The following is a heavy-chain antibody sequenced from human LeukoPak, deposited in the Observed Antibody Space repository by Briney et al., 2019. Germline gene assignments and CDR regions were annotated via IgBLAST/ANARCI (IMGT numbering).Heavy chain of an antibody. V-gene: IGHV3-15*01. CDR3: ITDKPYRGFRTFDY. CDR1: GFIFSNAW. Sequence: PGGSLRLSCAGTGFIFSNAWMGWVRQAPGKGLEWVGRMKSIVDGGTTDYAATVKGRFTISRDDSKTTLYLQMHSLKTEDTAVYYCITDKPYRGFRTFDYWGQGTLVTVSS. D-gene: IGHD1-26*01. CDR2: MKSIVDGGTT. J-gene: IGHJ4*02.